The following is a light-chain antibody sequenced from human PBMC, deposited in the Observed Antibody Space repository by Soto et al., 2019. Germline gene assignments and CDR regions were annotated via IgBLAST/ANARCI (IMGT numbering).Light chain of an antibody. J-gene: IGKJ5*01. CDR1: QSVSNNY. V-gene: IGKV3-20*01. Sequence: EIVLTQSPGTLSLSPGERATLSCRDSQSVSNNYLAWYQQKPGQAPRVLIYGATNRATGIPNRFSGGGSGTEFTLIINRLEPEDFAQYYCQHYGTSIIFGQGTRLEIK. CDR3: QHYGTSII. CDR2: GAT.